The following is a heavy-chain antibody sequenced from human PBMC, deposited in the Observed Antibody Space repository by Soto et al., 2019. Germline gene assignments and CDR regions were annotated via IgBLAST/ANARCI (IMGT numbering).Heavy chain of an antibody. CDR3: TRQDSRGYSGYEYYYYYYGMDV. Sequence: GGSLRLSCAASGFTFSGSAMHWVRQASGKGLEWVGRIRSKANSYATAYAASVKGRFTISRDDSKNTAYLQMNSLKTEDTAVYYCTRQDSRGYSGYEYYYYYYGMDVWGQGTTVTVSS. D-gene: IGHD5-12*01. CDR1: GFTFSGSA. CDR2: IRSKANSYAT. V-gene: IGHV3-73*01. J-gene: IGHJ6*02.